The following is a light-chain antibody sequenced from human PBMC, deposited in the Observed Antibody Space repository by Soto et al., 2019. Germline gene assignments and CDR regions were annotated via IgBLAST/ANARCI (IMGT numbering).Light chain of an antibody. Sequence: NFMLTQPHSVSESPGKTVTISCTRSSGGIASNYVQWYQQRPGSAPTTVIYEHNQRPSGVPDRFSGSTDGSSNSASLTISGLQTEDEADSYCQSYDSSTVIFGGGTKLTVL. J-gene: IGLJ2*01. V-gene: IGLV6-57*04. CDR1: SGGIASNY. CDR2: EHN. CDR3: QSYDSSTVI.